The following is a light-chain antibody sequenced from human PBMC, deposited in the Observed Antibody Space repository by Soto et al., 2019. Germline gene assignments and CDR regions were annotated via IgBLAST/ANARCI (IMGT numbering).Light chain of an antibody. J-gene: IGKJ4*02. V-gene: IGKV1-5*03. CDR1: QGITSC. CDR2: KAS. Sequence: MQMTLSHSQQSASLRARMTISFRASQGITSCLAWYLQKPGKAPKLLIYKASSLESGVPSRFSGSGSGTEFTLTVSSLQPDDFATYYCQQLNAYSYRFGGGTKVDI. CDR3: QQLNAYSYR.